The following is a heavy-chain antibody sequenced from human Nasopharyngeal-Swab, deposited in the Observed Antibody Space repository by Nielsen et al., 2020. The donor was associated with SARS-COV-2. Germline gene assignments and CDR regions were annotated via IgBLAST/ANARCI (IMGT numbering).Heavy chain of an antibody. CDR2: ISSSSSYI. CDR3: ARDGLDYDFWSAYFMDV. Sequence: GGSLRLSCAASGFTFNNYNFNWVRQAPGKGLEWVSSISSSSSYIYYADSMKGRFTISRDNAKNSLYLQMNSLGAEDTAVYYCARDGLDYDFWSAYFMDVWGQGTTVTVSS. CDR1: GFTFNNYN. D-gene: IGHD3-3*01. J-gene: IGHJ6*02. V-gene: IGHV3-21*01.